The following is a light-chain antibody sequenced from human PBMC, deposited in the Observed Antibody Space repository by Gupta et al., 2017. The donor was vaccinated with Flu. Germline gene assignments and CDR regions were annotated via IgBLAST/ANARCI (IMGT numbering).Light chain of an antibody. V-gene: IGKV3-20*01. CDR3: QQYGSPPRT. Sequence: EIVLTPSPGTLSLAQGERATLFCRASQSGSSNFLAWYQQKPGQAPRLLIYGSSSRVTGIPDRFNGSGSGTDFTLTISRLEPEDSAVYYCQQYGSPPRTFGQGTKVEIK. J-gene: IGKJ1*01. CDR1: QSGSSNF. CDR2: GSS.